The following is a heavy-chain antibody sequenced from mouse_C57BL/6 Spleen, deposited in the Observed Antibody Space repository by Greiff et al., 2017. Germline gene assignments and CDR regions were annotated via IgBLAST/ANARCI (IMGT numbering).Heavy chain of an antibody. J-gene: IGHJ2*01. V-gene: IGHV1-42*01. D-gene: IGHD2-1*01. CDR2: INPSTGGT. CDR1: GYSFTGYY. CDR3: SDYGNYEDY. Sequence: EVQLQQSGPELVKPGASVKISCKASGYSFTGYYMNWVKQSPEKSLEWIGEINPSTGGTTYNQKFKAKATLTVDKSSSTAYMQLKSLTSEDSAVYYCSDYGNYEDYWGQGTTLTVSS.